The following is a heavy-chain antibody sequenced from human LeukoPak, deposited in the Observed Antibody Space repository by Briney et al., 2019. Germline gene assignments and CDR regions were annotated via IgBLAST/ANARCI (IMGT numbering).Heavy chain of an antibody. CDR1: GFTFSSYN. D-gene: IGHD6-6*01. J-gene: IGHJ4*02. CDR3: AKKGAYSSSPLDY. V-gene: IGHV3-23*01. CDR2: ISGSGGST. Sequence: GGSLRLSCAASGFTFSSYNMNWVRQAPGKGLEWVSSISGSGGSTYYADSVKGRFTISRDNSKNTLYLQMNSLRAEDTAVYYCAKKGAYSSSPLDYWGQGTPVTVSS.